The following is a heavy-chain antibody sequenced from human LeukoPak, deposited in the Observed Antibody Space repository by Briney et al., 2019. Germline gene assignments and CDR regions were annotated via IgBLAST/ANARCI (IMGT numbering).Heavy chain of an antibody. Sequence: PGGSLRLSCAASGFTLSSYSMNWVRQAPGKGLEWVSSISSSSSYRYYADSVKGRFTISRDDAKNSLYLQMNSLRAEDTAVYYCARVSGGKWELLGSLDYWGQGTLVTVSS. V-gene: IGHV3-21*01. J-gene: IGHJ4*02. CDR1: GFTLSSYS. CDR2: ISSSSSYR. D-gene: IGHD1-26*01. CDR3: ARVSGGKWELLGSLDY.